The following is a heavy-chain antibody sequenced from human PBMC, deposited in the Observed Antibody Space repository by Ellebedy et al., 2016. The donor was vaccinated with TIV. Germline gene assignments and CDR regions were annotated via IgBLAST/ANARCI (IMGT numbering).Heavy chain of an antibody. CDR3: ASERLSSSSSDY. CDR2: VNHSGST. CDR1: GGSFSGHY. D-gene: IGHD6-6*01. V-gene: IGHV4-34*01. Sequence: SETLSLXXAVYGGSFSGHYWSWIRQPPGKGLEWIGEVNHSGSTNCNPSLKSRVTISVDTSKNQFSLRLSSVTAADRAVYYCASERLSSSSSDYWGQGTLVTVSS. J-gene: IGHJ4*02.